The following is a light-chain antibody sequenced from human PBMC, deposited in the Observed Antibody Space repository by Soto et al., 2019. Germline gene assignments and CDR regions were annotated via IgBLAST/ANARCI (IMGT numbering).Light chain of an antibody. CDR2: DVS. V-gene: IGLV2-14*01. Sequence: QSVLTQPASVSGSPGQSITISCTGTSSDGGGYNYVSWYQQHPGKAPKLMIYDVSNRPSGVSNRFSGSKSGNTASLTISGLQAEDEADYYCSSYTSSSPLVFGGGTKLTVL. CDR3: SSYTSSSPLV. J-gene: IGLJ2*01. CDR1: SSDGGGYNY.